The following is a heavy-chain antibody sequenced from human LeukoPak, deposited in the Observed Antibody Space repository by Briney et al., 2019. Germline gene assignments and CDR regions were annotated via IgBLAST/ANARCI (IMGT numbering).Heavy chain of an antibody. V-gene: IGHV1-24*01. CDR1: GYTLTELS. CDR3: AKDVTAAADVSEFDY. CDR2: FDPEDGET. J-gene: IGHJ4*02. Sequence: GASVKVSCKVSGYTLTELSMHWVRQAPGKGLEWMGGFDPEDGETIYAQKFQGRVTMTEDTSTDTAYMELSSLRSEDTAVYYCAKDVTAAADVSEFDYWGQGTLVTVSS. D-gene: IGHD6-13*01.